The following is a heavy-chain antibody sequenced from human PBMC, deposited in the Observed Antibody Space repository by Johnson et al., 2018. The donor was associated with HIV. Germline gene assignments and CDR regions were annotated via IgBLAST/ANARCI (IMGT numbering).Heavy chain of an antibody. CDR3: AKGGGLLSAFDF. CDR2: IRYDGSNK. CDR1: GFTSSSYG. Sequence: QVQLVESGGGVVQPGGSLRLSCAASGFTSSSYGMHWVRQAPGKGLEWVAFIRYDGSNKYYADSVKGRFTISRDNSKNTLYLQMNSLRAEDTAVYYCAKGGGLLSAFDFGGQGTMVTVSS. J-gene: IGHJ3*01. D-gene: IGHD2-2*01. V-gene: IGHV3-30*02.